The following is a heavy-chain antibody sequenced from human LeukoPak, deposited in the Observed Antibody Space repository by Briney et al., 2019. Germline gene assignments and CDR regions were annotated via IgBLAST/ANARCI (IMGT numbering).Heavy chain of an antibody. J-gene: IGHJ4*02. CDR2: INHSGST. Sequence: SETLSLTCAVHGGSFSGYYWSWIRQPPGKGLEWIGEINHSGSTNYNPSLKSRVTISVDTSKNQSSLKLSSVTAADTAVYYCARGRSGWYKSSSVFDYWGQGTLVTVSS. CDR3: ARGRSGWYKSSSVFDY. D-gene: IGHD6-19*01. CDR1: GGSFSGYY. V-gene: IGHV4-34*01.